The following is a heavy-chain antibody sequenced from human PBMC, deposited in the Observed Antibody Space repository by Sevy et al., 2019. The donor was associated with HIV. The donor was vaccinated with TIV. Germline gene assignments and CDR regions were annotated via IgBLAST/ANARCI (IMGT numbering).Heavy chain of an antibody. CDR3: AKQAVAGTGGLDY. CDR1: GFTFDDYA. D-gene: IGHD6-19*01. Sequence: GGSLRLSCAASGFTFDDYAMHWVRQAPGKGLELVSGISWNCGSIGYADSVKGGFTISGDNAKNPLYLQMNSLRAEETALYYCAKQAVAGTGGLDYWGKGTLVTVSS. J-gene: IGHJ4*02. CDR2: ISWNCGSI. V-gene: IGHV3-9*01.